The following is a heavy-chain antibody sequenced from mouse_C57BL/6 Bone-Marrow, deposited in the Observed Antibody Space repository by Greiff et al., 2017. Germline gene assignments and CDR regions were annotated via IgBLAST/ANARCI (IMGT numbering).Heavy chain of an antibody. Sequence: VQRVESGAELMKPGASVKLSCKATGYTFTGYWIEWVKQRPGHGLEWIGEILPGSGSTNYNEKFKGKATFTADTSSNTAYMQLSSLTTEDSAIYYCARPYYYGSSSSYYFDYWGQGTTLTVSS. CDR2: ILPGSGST. J-gene: IGHJ2*01. D-gene: IGHD1-1*01. CDR3: ARPYYYGSSSSYYFDY. V-gene: IGHV1-9*01. CDR1: GYTFTGYW.